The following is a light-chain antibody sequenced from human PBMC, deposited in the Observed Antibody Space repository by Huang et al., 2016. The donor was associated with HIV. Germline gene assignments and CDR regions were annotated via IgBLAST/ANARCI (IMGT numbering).Light chain of an antibody. J-gene: IGKJ4*01. Sequence: EIVMTQSPATLSVFPGEKATLSCRASQTIDNNLAWYQQRPGQAPRLLIYGASTRATDIPARFSGSGSGTAFTLTISSLQSEDFAVYYCQHYNNWPPLTFGGGTKVDIK. CDR2: GAS. V-gene: IGKV3-15*01. CDR1: QTIDNN. CDR3: QHYNNWPPLT.